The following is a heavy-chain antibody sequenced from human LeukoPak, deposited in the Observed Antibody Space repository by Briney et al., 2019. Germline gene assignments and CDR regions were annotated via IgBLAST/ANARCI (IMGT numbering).Heavy chain of an antibody. CDR1: GFTFSGYG. CDR3: AKDRVGGYSFGSPADY. V-gene: IGHV3-30*02. J-gene: IGHJ4*02. CDR2: IRYDGSNK. Sequence: GGSLRLSCAASGFTFSGYGMHWVRQAPGKGLEWLAFIRYDGSNKYYADSVKGRFTISRDSSKNTLYLQMNSLRAEDTALYYCAKDRVGGYSFGSPADYWGQGTLVTVSS. D-gene: IGHD5-18*01.